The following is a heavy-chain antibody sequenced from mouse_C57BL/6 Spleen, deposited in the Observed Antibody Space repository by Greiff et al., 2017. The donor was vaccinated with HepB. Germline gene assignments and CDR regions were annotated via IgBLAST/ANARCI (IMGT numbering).Heavy chain of an antibody. CDR3: APGAYDYDGLFDY. CDR2: INPNNGGT. Sequence: EVQLQQSGPELVKPGASVKISCKASGYTFTDYYMNWVKQSHGKSLEWIGDINPNNGGTSYNQKFKGKATLTVDKSSSTAYMELRSLTSEDSAVYYCAPGAYDYDGLFDYWGQGTTLTVSS. CDR1: GYTFTDYY. D-gene: IGHD2-4*01. J-gene: IGHJ2*01. V-gene: IGHV1-26*01.